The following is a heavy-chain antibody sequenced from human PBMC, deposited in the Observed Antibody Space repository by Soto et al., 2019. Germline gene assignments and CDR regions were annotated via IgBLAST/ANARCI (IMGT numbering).Heavy chain of an antibody. CDR3: VAYHVATDAFDI. CDR1: GFTFRSYG. V-gene: IGHV3-30*03. Sequence: GSLRLSFASSGFTFRSYGMHWVRQAPGKGLEWVAVISYHGSNTYYADSVKGRFTISRENSKNTLYLQMNSLSADDAAVYYCVAYHVATDAFDIWGQGTMVTVSS. D-gene: IGHD2-2*01. CDR2: ISYHGSNT. J-gene: IGHJ3*02.